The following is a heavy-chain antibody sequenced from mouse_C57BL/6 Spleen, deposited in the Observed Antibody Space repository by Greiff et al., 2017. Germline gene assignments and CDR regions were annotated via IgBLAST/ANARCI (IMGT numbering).Heavy chain of an antibody. CDR2: IYPGSGNT. CDR3: ARDGYDVAWFAY. D-gene: IGHD2-2*01. CDR1: GYTFTDYY. V-gene: IGHV1-76*01. Sequence: QVHVKQSGAELVRPGASVKLSCKASGYTFTDYYINWVKQRPGQGLEWIARIYPGSGNTYYNEKFKGKATLTAEKSSSTAYMQLSSLTSEDSAVYFCARDGYDVAWFAYWGQGTLVTVSA. J-gene: IGHJ3*01.